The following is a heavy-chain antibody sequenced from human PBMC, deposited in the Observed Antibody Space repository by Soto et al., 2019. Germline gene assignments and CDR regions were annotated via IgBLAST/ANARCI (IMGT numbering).Heavy chain of an antibody. D-gene: IGHD5-18*01. CDR2: ISYSGTT. Sequence: NPSETLSLTCTVSGNSIRSSNNYWSWLRQPPGEGLEWIGFISYSGTTSYSPSLKSRLAISLDTSKNQFSLSLSSVTAADTAVYYCARGRGYSYGLDPWGQGTLVTVS. CDR3: ARGRGYSYGLDP. CDR1: GNSIRSSNNY. J-gene: IGHJ5*02. V-gene: IGHV4-30-4*01.